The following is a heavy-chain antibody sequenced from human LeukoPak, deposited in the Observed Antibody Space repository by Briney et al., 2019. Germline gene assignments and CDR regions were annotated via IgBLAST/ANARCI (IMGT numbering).Heavy chain of an antibody. CDR2: ISSSSSYI. V-gene: IGHV3-21*01. J-gene: IGHJ4*02. Sequence: GGSLRLSCAASGFTVSSNYMSWVRQAPGKGLEWVSSISSSSSYIYYADSVKGRFTISRDNAKNSLYLQMNSLRAEDTAVYYCARPRDIVVVPAAIAVAGTYWYYFDYWGQGTLVTVSS. CDR1: GFTVSSNY. CDR3: ARPRDIVVVPAAIAVAGTYWYYFDY. D-gene: IGHD2-2*02.